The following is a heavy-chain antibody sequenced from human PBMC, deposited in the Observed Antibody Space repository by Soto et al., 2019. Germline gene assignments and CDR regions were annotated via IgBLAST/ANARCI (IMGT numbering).Heavy chain of an antibody. D-gene: IGHD3-22*01. V-gene: IGHV3-9*01. J-gene: IGHJ4*02. CDR2: ISWNSGSI. CDR3: AKDYYDSSGYSPFDY. Sequence: VQLVESGGGLVQPGRSLRLSCAASGFTFDDYAMHWVRQAPGKGLEWVSGISWNSGSIGYADSVKGRFTISRDNAKNSLYLQMNSLRAEDTALYYCAKDYYDSSGYSPFDYWGQGTLVTVSS. CDR1: GFTFDDYA.